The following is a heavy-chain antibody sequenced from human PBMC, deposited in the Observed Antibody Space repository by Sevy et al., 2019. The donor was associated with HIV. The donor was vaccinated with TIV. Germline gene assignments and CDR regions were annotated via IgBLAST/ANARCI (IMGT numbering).Heavy chain of an antibody. CDR2: ISSSSSTI. Sequence: GGSLRLSCAASGFTFSSYSMNWVRQAPGKGLEWVSYISSSSSTIYYADSVKGRFTISRDNAKNSLYLQMNSLGDEDTAVYYCARVGVNYEEDLWGRGTLVTVSS. D-gene: IGHD3-22*01. V-gene: IGHV3-48*02. CDR3: ARVGVNYEEDL. J-gene: IGHJ2*01. CDR1: GFTFSSYS.